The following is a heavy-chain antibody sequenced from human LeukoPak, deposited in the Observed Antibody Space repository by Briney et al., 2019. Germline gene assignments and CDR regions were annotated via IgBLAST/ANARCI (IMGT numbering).Heavy chain of an antibody. CDR2: ISYDGSNK. CDR1: GFTFSSYG. V-gene: IGHV3-30*19. CDR3: ARDRRTAMVTYYYYMDV. D-gene: IGHD5-18*01. Sequence: GGSLRLSCAASGFTFSSYGMHWVRQAPGKGLEWVAVISYDGSNKYYADSVKGRFAISRDNSKNTLYLQMNSLRAEDTAVYYCARDRRTAMVTYYYYMDVWGKGTTVTVSS. J-gene: IGHJ6*03.